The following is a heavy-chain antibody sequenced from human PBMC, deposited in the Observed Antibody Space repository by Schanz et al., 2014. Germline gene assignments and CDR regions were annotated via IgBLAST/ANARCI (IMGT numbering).Heavy chain of an antibody. V-gene: IGHV4-59*01. J-gene: IGHJ6*02. Sequence: QVQLQESGPGLMKPSETLSLTCIVSGGSMTTYYWSWIRQPAGKGLEWIGYIYSSGTTNYNPSLKSPVTISIDASKNQSSLKLTSVTAADTGVYYCARVGQGAVATGSNTFYYYVMDVWGQGTTVTVSS. CDR2: IYSSGTT. CDR1: GGSMTTYY. D-gene: IGHD6-13*01. CDR3: ARVGQGAVATGSNTFYYYVMDV.